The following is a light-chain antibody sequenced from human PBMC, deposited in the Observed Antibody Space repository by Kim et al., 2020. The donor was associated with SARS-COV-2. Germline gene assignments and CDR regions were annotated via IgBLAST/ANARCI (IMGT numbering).Light chain of an antibody. CDR1: QTVTSTY. CDR3: HHFSDSLYT. Sequence: LSPGERATLFCWARQTVTSTYLTWYQHKPGQSPRLLIYGAFNMATGVPDRFSGSGSGTVFTLTISRLEPEDSAVYYCHHFSDSLYTFGQGTKLEI. CDR2: GAF. V-gene: IGKV3-20*01. J-gene: IGKJ2*01.